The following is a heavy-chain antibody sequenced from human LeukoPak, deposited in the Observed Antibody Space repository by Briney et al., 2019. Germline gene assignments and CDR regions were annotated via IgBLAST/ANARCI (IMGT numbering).Heavy chain of an antibody. J-gene: IGHJ6*04. CDR3: ARARCSSTSCYSQYYGMDV. V-gene: IGHV1-69*13. CDR2: IIPIFGTA. CDR1: GGTFSSYA. Sequence: SVKVSCKASGGTFSSYAISWVRQAPGQGLEWMGGIIPIFGTANYAQKFQGRVTITADESTSTAYMELSSLRSEDTAVYYCARARCSSTSCYSQYYGMDVWGKGTTVTDSS. D-gene: IGHD2-2*01.